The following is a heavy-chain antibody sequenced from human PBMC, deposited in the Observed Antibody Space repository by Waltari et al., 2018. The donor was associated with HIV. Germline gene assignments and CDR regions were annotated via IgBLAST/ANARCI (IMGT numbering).Heavy chain of an antibody. Sequence: EAQLVESGGGLVQPGGSLRLSCIASGFTLRSYSLNWARQATGKGLGWVSYISSSSGTIHYAASVRGRVTVTRDNAQNSLFLEMSSLRDEDTAVYFCARDKDDWNRYYYYGMDVWGPGTTVTVS. J-gene: IGHJ6*02. CDR2: ISSSSGTI. V-gene: IGHV3-48*02. CDR3: ARDKDDWNRYYYYGMDV. CDR1: GFTLRSYS. D-gene: IGHD1-1*01.